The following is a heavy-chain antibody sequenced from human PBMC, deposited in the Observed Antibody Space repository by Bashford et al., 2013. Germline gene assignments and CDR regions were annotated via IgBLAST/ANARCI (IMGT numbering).Heavy chain of an antibody. J-gene: IGHJ6*01. CDR3: ARVTYGFDF. CDR2: SFYDGRS. D-gene: IGHD5-12*01. Sequence: SETLSLTCTVSGASIRQSYWGWVRQAPGKGLEWIGHSFYDGRSSYNPSLASRVAISVDTSKNQFSLQLTSVTAADTAVYFXARVTYGFDFWGPGTRSPVSS. V-gene: IGHV4-59*01. CDR1: GASIRQSY.